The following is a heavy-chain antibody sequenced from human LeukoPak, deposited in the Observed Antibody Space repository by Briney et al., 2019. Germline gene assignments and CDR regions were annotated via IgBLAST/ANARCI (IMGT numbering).Heavy chain of an antibody. CDR2: INPNGGTT. J-gene: IGHJ4*02. D-gene: IGHD5-12*01. V-gene: IGHV1-46*01. CDR3: ARSRDYSDYNRHFDF. Sequence: GASVKVSCKASGYTFTNYYMHWVRQAPGQGLEWMGIINPNGGTTSYAQKFQGRVTMTRDTSTSAVYMELSSLRSEDTAVYYCARSRDYSDYNRHFDFWGQGTPVTVSS. CDR1: GYTFTNYY.